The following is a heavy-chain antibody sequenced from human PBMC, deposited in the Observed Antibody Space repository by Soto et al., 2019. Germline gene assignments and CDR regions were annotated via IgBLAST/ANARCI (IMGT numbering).Heavy chain of an antibody. CDR2: INSDGSST. CDR3: ARGGRLNWYFDL. J-gene: IGHJ2*01. Sequence: EVQLVESGGGLVQPGGSLRLSCAASGFTFSSYWMHWVRQAPGKGLVWVSRINSDGSSTSYADSVKGRFTISRENAKNTRYLQMNSLRAEDTAVYDCARGGRLNWYFDLWGRGTLVTVSS. V-gene: IGHV3-74*01. CDR1: GFTFSSYW. D-gene: IGHD1-26*01.